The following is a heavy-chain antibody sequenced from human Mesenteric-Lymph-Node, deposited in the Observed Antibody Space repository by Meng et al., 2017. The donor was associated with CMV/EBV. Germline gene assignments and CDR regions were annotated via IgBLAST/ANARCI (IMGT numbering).Heavy chain of an antibody. Sequence: GGSLRLSCAASGFSFSNYYMSWVRQAPGKGLEWVANMNPDGSVKLYVDSVKGRFTISRDNAKDSLYLQLNSLRAEDTALYYCAKDIAYGGNSFDYWGQGTLVTVSS. D-gene: IGHD4-23*01. CDR1: GFSFSNYY. J-gene: IGHJ4*02. V-gene: IGHV3-7*01. CDR3: AKDIAYGGNSFDY. CDR2: MNPDGSVK.